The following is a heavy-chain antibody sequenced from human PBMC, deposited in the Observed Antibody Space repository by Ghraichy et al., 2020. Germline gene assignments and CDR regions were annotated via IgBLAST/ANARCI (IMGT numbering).Heavy chain of an antibody. CDR1: GFTFSTYA. CDR3: AKGGDSTAGFDYFDY. Sequence: GGSLRLSCAASGFTFSTYAMSWVRQAPGKGLEWVSGISNDGGGTYHADSVRGRFTISRDNSKNTLYVQMNSLRVEDTAVYYCAKGGDSTAGFDYFDYWGQGTLVTVSS. V-gene: IGHV3-23*01. D-gene: IGHD7-27*01. CDR2: ISNDGGGT. J-gene: IGHJ4*02.